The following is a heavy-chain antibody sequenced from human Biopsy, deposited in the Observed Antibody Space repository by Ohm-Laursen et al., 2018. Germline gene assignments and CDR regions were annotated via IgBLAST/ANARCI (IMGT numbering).Heavy chain of an antibody. CDR3: ATKLTGYFHH. CDR1: GGTFSNYG. D-gene: IGHD3-9*01. CDR2: NIPILGTG. J-gene: IGHJ1*01. Sequence: SVKVSCKIPGGTFSNYGVNWVRQAPGQGLEWLGGNIPILGTGNYAQKFQDRVTVAADTSTSTATMELRSLRSDDTAVYYCATKLTGYFHHWGQGTLVIVSS. V-gene: IGHV1-69*06.